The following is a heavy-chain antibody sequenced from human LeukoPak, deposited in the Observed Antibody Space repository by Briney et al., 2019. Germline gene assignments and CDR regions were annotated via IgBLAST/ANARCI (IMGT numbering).Heavy chain of an antibody. J-gene: IGHJ5*02. CDR3: AKDRVAVGWFDP. V-gene: IGHV3-23*01. CDR1: GFTFSSYA. CDR2: ISGSGGST. D-gene: IGHD6-19*01. Sequence: GGSLGLSCAASGFTFSSYAMSWVRQAPGKGLEWVSAISGSGGSTYYADSVKGRFTISRDNSKNTLYLQMNSLRAEDTAVYYCAKDRVAVGWFDPWGQGTLVTVSS.